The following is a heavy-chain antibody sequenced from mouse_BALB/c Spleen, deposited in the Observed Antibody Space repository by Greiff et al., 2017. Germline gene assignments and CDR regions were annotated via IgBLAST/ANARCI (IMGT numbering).Heavy chain of an antibody. CDR2: IWGDGST. V-gene: IGHV2-6-7*02. Sequence: VQLQESGPGLVAPSQSLSITCTVSGFSLTGYGVNWVRQPPGKGLEWLGMIWGDGSTDYNSALKSRLSISKDNSKSQVFLKMNSLQTDDTARYYGAREGYYGTSAWFAYWGQGTLVTVSA. CDR3: AREGYYGTSAWFAY. CDR1: GFSLTGYG. J-gene: IGHJ3*01. D-gene: IGHD1-1*01.